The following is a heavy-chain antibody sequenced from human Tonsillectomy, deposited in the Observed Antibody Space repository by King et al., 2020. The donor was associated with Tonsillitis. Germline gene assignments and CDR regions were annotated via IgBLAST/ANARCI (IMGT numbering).Heavy chain of an antibody. Sequence: QLVQSGAEVKKPGASVKVSCKASGYTFTSYGISWVRQAPGQGLEWMGWISAYNGNTNYAQNIQSRVTMTTDTSTSTAYMEMRSLRSDDTAVYYCARDLGDYRWGSDRPDYWGQGTLVTVSS. D-gene: IGHD3-16*02. J-gene: IGHJ4*02. CDR2: ISAYNGNT. CDR1: GYTFTSYG. V-gene: IGHV1-18*04. CDR3: ARDLGDYRWGSDRPDY.